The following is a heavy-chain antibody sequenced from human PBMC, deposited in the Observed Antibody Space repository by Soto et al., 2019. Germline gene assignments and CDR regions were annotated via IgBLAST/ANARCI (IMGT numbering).Heavy chain of an antibody. CDR3: ATCEGYSSSWYFDL. CDR1: GGTLHDFG. CDR2: IIPIFNTV. J-gene: IGHJ2*01. D-gene: IGHD5-18*01. Sequence: QVQLVQSGAEMKKPGSSVRVSCKASGGTLHDFGVSWIRQAPGERLEWMGGIIPIFNTVNYAQKFQDRITITADESTSTVYMDLKNLRSEDTAVFYCATCEGYSSSWYFDLWGRGTLVTVSS. V-gene: IGHV1-69*12.